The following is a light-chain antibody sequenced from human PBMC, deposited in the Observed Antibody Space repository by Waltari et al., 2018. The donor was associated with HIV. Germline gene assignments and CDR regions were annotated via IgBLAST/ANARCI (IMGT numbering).Light chain of an antibody. CDR3: AAWDDSLNGVV. J-gene: IGLJ2*01. CDR1: SSNIGSNT. CDR2: SNN. Sequence: QSVLTQPPSASGTPGQRVTISCSGISSNIGSNTVNWYQQLPGMAPKLLIYSNNQRPSGVPDRFSGSKSGTSASLAISGLQSEDEADYYCAAWDDSLNGVVFGGGTKLTVL. V-gene: IGLV1-44*01.